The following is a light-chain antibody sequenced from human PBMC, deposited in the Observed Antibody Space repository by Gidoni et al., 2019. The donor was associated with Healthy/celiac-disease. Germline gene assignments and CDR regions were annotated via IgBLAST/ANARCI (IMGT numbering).Light chain of an antibody. Sequence: AIRMTQSPSSFSASTGDRVTITCRASQGISSYLAWYQQKPGKAPKLLIYAASTLQSGVPSRFSVSGSGKDFTLTISCLQSEDFATYYCQQYYSYPVTFGPGTKVDIK. J-gene: IGKJ3*01. CDR2: AAS. V-gene: IGKV1-8*01. CDR3: QQYYSYPVT. CDR1: QGISSY.